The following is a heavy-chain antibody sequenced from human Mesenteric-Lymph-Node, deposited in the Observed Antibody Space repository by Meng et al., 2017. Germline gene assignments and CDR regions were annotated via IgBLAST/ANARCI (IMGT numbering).Heavy chain of an antibody. CDR3: AKDLSATKRGGGFDY. J-gene: IGHJ4*02. V-gene: IGHV3-74*01. CDR1: GFTFSSYW. Sequence: GESLKISCAASGFTFSSYWMYWVRQGPGKGLVWVSSINSNGRSTTYADSVKGRFTISRDNAKNTLSLQMNNLRAEDTAVYYCAKDLSATKRGGGFDYWGQGTLVTVSS. D-gene: IGHD3-16*01. CDR2: INSNGRST.